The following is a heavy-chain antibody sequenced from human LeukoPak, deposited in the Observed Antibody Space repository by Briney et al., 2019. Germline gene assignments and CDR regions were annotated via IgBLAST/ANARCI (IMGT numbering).Heavy chain of an antibody. CDR2: ISGSGGST. CDR1: GFTFSSYA. CDR3: AKGGQQLVRFNWFDP. J-gene: IGHJ5*02. Sequence: GGSLRLSCAASGFTFSSYAMSWVRQVPGKGLEWVSAISGSGGSTSYADSVKGRFTISRDNSKNTLYLQMTSLRAEDTAVYYCAKGGQQLVRFNWFDPWGQGTLVTVSS. V-gene: IGHV3-23*01. D-gene: IGHD6-13*01.